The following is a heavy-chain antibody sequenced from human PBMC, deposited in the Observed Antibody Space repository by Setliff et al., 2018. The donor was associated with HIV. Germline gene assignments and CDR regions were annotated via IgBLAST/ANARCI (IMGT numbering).Heavy chain of an antibody. J-gene: IGHJ1*01. D-gene: IGHD3-10*01. V-gene: IGHV4-34*01. CDR1: GGSLSGFY. CDR3: ASFFWECSDNLCHRSFQF. Sequence: SETLSLTCAVYGGSLSGFYWNWIRQSPGKGLEWIGEINHRGGVNYNPSFGSRLTMSVDTSRNQFSLKLTSVTPADTAVYYCASFFWECSDNLCHRSFQFWDQGALVTVSS. CDR2: INHRGGV.